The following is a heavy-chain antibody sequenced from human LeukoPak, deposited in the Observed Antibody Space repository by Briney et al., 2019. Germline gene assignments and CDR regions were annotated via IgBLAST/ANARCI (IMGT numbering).Heavy chain of an antibody. CDR1: GFTSSNYG. J-gene: IGHJ4*02. V-gene: IGHV3-23*01. Sequence: GGSLRLSCAASGFTSSNYGMSWVRQAPGKGLEEVSLIGATGVDTYYADSVKGRFIISRDNSKNIVYLQMKSLRAEDTAVYYCGKDSAALRRPYGYWGQGALVTVSS. D-gene: IGHD6-13*01. CDR2: IGATGVDT. CDR3: GKDSAALRRPYGY.